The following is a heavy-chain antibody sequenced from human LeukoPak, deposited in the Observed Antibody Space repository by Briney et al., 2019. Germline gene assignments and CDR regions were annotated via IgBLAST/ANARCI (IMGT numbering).Heavy chain of an antibody. J-gene: IGHJ4*02. CDR2: MNPNSGNT. CDR3: ARSFWSGYYTDY. D-gene: IGHD3-3*01. V-gene: IGHV1-8*01. CDR1: GYTFTSYD. Sequence: GASVKVSCKASGYTFTSYDINWVRQATGQGLEWMGWMNPNSGNTGYAQKFQGRVTMTRNTSISTAYMELSSLRSEDTAVYYCARSFWSGYYTDYWGQGTLVTVSS.